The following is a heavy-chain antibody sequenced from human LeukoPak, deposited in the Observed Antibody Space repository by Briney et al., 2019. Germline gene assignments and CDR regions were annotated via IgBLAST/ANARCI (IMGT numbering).Heavy chain of an antibody. CDR1: GYSFTSYW. CDR3: ARMWGVPLPAVAGDY. CDR2: IYPGDSDT. D-gene: IGHD6-19*01. J-gene: IGHJ4*02. V-gene: IGHV5-51*01. Sequence: GESLKISCKGSGYSFTSYWIGWVRQLPGKGLEWRGIIYPGDSDTRYSPSFQGQVTISADKSVSTAYLQWSSLKASDTAMYYCARMWGVPLPAVAGDYWGQGTLVTVSS.